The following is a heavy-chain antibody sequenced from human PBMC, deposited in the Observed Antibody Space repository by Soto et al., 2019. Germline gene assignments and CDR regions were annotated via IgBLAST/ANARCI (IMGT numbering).Heavy chain of an antibody. V-gene: IGHV1-69*06. D-gene: IGHD1-26*01. CDR3: ASERSAQYFDF. J-gene: IGHJ4*02. CDR1: GGTFSSHG. Sequence: QVQLVQSGTVVQRRGSSVKVSCQASGGTFSSHGMAWVRQAPGQGLEWMGGIIPTFGTPTYAPKFLGRVTITADKAPNTAYMELSSLRSEDTGVYYCASERSAQYFDFWGQGTLITVSS. CDR2: IIPTFGTP.